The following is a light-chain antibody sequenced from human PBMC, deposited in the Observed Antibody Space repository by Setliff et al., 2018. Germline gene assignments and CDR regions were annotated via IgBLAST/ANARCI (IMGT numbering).Light chain of an antibody. V-gene: IGLV2-14*01. CDR1: SNDVGGYNY. Sequence: ALTQPASVSGSPGQSITISCTGTSNDVGGYNYVSWYQQHPGKAPKLMIYDVSKRPSGVSNRFSGSKSGNTASLTISGLQAEDEADYYCSSYTSSSTYVFGTGTKVTVL. CDR2: DVS. CDR3: SSYTSSSTYV. J-gene: IGLJ1*01.